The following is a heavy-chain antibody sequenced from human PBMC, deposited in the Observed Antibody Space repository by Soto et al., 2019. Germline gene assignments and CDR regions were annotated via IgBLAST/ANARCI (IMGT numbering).Heavy chain of an antibody. CDR2: ISAYNGNT. CDR1: GYTFTSYG. Sequence: ASVKVSCKASGYTFTSYGISWVRQAPGQGLEWMGWISAYNGNTNYAQKLQGRVTMTTDTSTSTAYMELRSLRSDDTAVYYCARFPTVTSDSSSWSHRFYRYGQGTLVTVSS. CDR3: ARFPTVTSDSSSWSHRFYR. J-gene: IGHJ5*02. D-gene: IGHD6-13*01. V-gene: IGHV1-18*01.